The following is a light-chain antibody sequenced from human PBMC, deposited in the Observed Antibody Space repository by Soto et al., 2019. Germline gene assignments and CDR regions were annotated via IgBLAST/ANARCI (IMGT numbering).Light chain of an antibody. CDR1: QSVSGD. V-gene: IGKV3-15*01. CDR2: GAS. J-gene: IGKJ1*01. CDR3: HQYNNWLQT. Sequence: EVVMTQSPATLSVSPGDRATLSCRASQSVSGDLAWYQHKPGQAPRPLIDGASTRATGVPDRFSGSGSGTDFPLTISRLQSEDFAVYYCHQYNNWLQTFGQGTRVDIK.